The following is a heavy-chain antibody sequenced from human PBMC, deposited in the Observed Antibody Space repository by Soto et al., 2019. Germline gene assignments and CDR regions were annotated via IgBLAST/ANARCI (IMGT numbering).Heavy chain of an antibody. Sequence: QVQLVQSGAEVKKPGASVKVSCKASGYTFTSYDINWVRQATGQGLEWMGWMNPNSGNTGYAQKFQGRVTMTRNNSISTAYMELSSLRSEDTAVYYCERARPAAGTGWFDPWGQGTLVTVSS. J-gene: IGHJ5*02. V-gene: IGHV1-8*01. CDR3: ERARPAAGTGWFDP. D-gene: IGHD6-13*01. CDR2: MNPNSGNT. CDR1: GYTFTSYD.